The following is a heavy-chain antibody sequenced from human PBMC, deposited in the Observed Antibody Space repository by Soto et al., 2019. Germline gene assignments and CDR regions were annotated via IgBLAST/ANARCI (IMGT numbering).Heavy chain of an antibody. V-gene: IGHV3-30-3*01. CDR1: GFTFSSYA. D-gene: IGHD3-22*01. Sequence: AGGSLRLSCAASGFTFSSYAMHWVRQAPGKGLEWVAVISYDGSNKYYADSVKGRFTISRDTSKNTLYLQMNSLRAEDTAVYYCAGGGAGCYRSGYQSWAGRDAFDIWGQGTMVTVSS. J-gene: IGHJ3*02. CDR2: ISYDGSNK. CDR3: AGGGAGCYRSGYQSWAGRDAFDI.